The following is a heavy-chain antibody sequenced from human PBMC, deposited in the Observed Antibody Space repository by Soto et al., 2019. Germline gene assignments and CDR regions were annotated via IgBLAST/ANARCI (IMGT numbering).Heavy chain of an antibody. D-gene: IGHD2-2*01. CDR2: INPNSGGT. Sequence: QVQLVQSGAEVKKPGASVKVSCKASGYTFTGYYMHWVRQAPGQGLEWMGWINPNSGGTNYAQKFQGWVTMTRDTSISTAYMELSRLRSDDTAVYYCARDKLVVVPGAILWDGMDVWGQGTTVTVSS. V-gene: IGHV1-2*04. CDR3: ARDKLVVVPGAILWDGMDV. CDR1: GYTFTGYY. J-gene: IGHJ6*02.